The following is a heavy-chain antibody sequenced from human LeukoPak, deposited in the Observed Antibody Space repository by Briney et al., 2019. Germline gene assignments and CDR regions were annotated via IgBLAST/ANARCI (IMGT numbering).Heavy chain of an antibody. CDR1: GFTFDDYA. J-gene: IGHJ4*02. Sequence: GGSLRLSCAASGFTFDDYAMNWVRQAPGKGLEWVSGISWNSGSIGYADSVKGRFTISRDNAKNSLYLQMNSLRAEDTALYYCAKGREYYGSGSYTFDYWGQGTLVTVSS. CDR2: ISWNSGSI. V-gene: IGHV3-9*01. D-gene: IGHD3-10*01. CDR3: AKGREYYGSGSYTFDY.